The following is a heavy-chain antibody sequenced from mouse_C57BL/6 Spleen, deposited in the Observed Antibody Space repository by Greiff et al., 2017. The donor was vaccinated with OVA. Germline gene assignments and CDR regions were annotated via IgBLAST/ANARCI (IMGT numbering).Heavy chain of an antibody. V-gene: IGHV1-50*01. J-gene: IGHJ3*01. CDR2: IDPSDSYT. Sequence: QVQLQQPGAELVKPGASVKLSCKASGYTFTSYWMQWVKQRPGQGLEWIGEIDPSDSYTNYNPTFKGKATLTVDTSSSTPYMQLSSLTSEDAAVYYCTRSNPCDYDGAWFAYWGQGALVTVSA. CDR3: TRSNPCDYDGAWFAY. D-gene: IGHD2-4*01. CDR1: GYTFTSYW.